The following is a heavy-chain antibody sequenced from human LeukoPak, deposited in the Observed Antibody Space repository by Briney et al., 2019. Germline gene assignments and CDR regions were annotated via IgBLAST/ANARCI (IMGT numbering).Heavy chain of an antibody. CDR1: GGTFSSYA. D-gene: IGHD3-10*01. CDR3: ARCRDSCGSSPIWFGELEYYFDY. J-gene: IGHJ4*02. Sequence: GASVKVSCKASGGTFSSYAISWVRQAPGQGLEWMGGIIPIFGTANYAQKFQGRVTITADESTSTAYMELSSLRSEDTAVYYCARCRDSCGSSPIWFGELEYYFDYWGQGTLVTVSS. CDR2: IIPIFGTA. V-gene: IGHV1-69*13.